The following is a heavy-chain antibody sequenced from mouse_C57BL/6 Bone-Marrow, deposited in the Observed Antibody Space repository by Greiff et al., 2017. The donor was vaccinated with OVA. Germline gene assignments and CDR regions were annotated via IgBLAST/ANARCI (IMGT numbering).Heavy chain of an antibody. CDR3: ARVDITTVVAPYYFDY. CDR2: ISDGGSYT. J-gene: IGHJ2*01. Sequence: EVHLVESGRGLVKPGGSLKLSCAASGFTFSSYAMSWVRQTPEKRLEWVATISDGGSYTYYPDNVKGRFTISRDNAKNNLYLQMSHLKSEDTAMYYCARVDITTVVAPYYFDYWGQGTTLTVSS. D-gene: IGHD1-1*01. V-gene: IGHV5-4*01. CDR1: GFTFSSYA.